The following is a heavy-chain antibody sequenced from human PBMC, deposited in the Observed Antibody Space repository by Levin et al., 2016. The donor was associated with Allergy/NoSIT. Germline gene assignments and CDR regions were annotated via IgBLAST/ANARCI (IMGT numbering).Heavy chain of an antibody. D-gene: IGHD2-2*01. Sequence: ASVKVSCKASGYTFTSYAMHWVRQAPGQRLEWMGWINAGNGNTKYSQKFQGRVTITRDTSASTAYMELSSLRSEDTAVYYCARATPRDIVVVPAAYFDYWGQGTLVTVSS. CDR3: ARATPRDIVVVPAAYFDY. J-gene: IGHJ4*02. CDR1: GYTFTSYA. CDR2: INAGNGNT. V-gene: IGHV1-3*01.